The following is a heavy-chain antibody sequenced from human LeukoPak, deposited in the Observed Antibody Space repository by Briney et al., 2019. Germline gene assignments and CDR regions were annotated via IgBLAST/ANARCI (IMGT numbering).Heavy chain of an antibody. V-gene: IGHV1-69*13. Sequence: SVKVSCKASGGTFSSYAISWVQQAPGQGLEWMGGIIPIFGTANYAQKFQGRVTITADESTSTAYMELSSLRSEDTAVYYCARIAAGYSGYDGGDYWGQGTLVTVSS. CDR1: GGTFSSYA. CDR3: ARIAAGYSGYDGGDY. CDR2: IIPIFGTA. D-gene: IGHD5-12*01. J-gene: IGHJ4*02.